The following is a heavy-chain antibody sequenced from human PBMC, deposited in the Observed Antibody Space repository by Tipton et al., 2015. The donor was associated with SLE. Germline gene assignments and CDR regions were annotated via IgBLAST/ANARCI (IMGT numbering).Heavy chain of an antibody. V-gene: IGHV3-23*03. CDR1: GFNFNSYA. Sequence: GSLRLSCAASGFNFNSYAMSWVRQAPGKGLEWVSVVYNDGSTHYADSVKGRFTSSRDNSKNTLYLQMNSLRAEDTAVYYCARESVNYGMDVWGQGTTVTVSS. CDR2: VYNDGST. J-gene: IGHJ6*02. D-gene: IGHD4-11*01. CDR3: ARESVNYGMDV.